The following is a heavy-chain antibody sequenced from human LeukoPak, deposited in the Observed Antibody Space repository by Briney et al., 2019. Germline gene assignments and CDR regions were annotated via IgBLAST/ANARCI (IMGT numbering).Heavy chain of an antibody. CDR1: GYSFTSYW. CDR3: ARFKAELDSSGYFYFYGLDV. J-gene: IGHJ6*02. Sequence: GESLKISCKGSGYSFTSYWIGWVRQMPGKGLEWMGMIYPGDSDTRYSPSFQGQVTISADRSLSTAYLQWSSLKASDTAMYYCARFKAELDSSGYFYFYGLDVWGQGTTVTVS. CDR2: IYPGDSDT. V-gene: IGHV5-51*01. D-gene: IGHD3-22*01.